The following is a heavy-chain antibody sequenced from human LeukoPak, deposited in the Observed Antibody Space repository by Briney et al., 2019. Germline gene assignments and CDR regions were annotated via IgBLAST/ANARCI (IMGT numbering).Heavy chain of an antibody. Sequence: ASVKVSCKVSGYTLTELSMHWVRQAPGQGLEWMGIINPSGGSTSYAQKFQGRVTMTRDTSTSTVYMELSSLRSEDTAVYYCATDLSSGWYSGFDYWGQGTLVTVSS. V-gene: IGHV1-46*01. CDR2: INPSGGST. J-gene: IGHJ4*02. D-gene: IGHD6-19*01. CDR1: GYTLTELS. CDR3: ATDLSSGWYSGFDY.